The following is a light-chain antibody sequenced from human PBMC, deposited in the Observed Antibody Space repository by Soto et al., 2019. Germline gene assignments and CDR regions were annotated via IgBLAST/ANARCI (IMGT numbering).Light chain of an antibody. CDR2: DVS. V-gene: IGLV2-14*01. Sequence: QSVLTQPASVSGSPGQSITISCTGTSSDVGGYNYVSWYQQHPGKAPKLMIYDVSNRPSGVSNRFSGSKSGNTASLTISGLQAEDEADYYCSSYTSSNNLGVFGTGTKVTV. J-gene: IGLJ1*01. CDR3: SSYTSSNNLGV. CDR1: SSDVGGYNY.